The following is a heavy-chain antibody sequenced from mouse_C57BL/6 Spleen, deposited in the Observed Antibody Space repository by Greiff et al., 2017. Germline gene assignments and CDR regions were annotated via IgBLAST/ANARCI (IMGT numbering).Heavy chain of an antibody. Sequence: QVQLQQSGAELVRPGTSVKVSCKASGYAFTNYLIEWVKQRPGQGLEWIGVINPGSGGTNYNEKFKGKATLTTDKSSSTAYMQLSSLTAEDSAGYFCARLGRDWYFDVWGTGTTVTVSS. CDR1: GYAFTNYL. J-gene: IGHJ1*03. V-gene: IGHV1-54*01. CDR3: ARLGRDWYFDV. D-gene: IGHD4-1*01. CDR2: INPGSGGT.